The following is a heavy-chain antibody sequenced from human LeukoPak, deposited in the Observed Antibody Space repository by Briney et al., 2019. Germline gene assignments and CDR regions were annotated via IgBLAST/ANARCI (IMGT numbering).Heavy chain of an antibody. D-gene: IGHD7-27*01. Sequence: ASVKVSCKASGYTFTSYDINWVRQATGQGLEWMGWMSPNSGNTGYARKFQGRVTMTRNTFINTAYMELSSLRSEDTAVYYCARGPPNWGFDYWGPGTLVTVSS. CDR2: MSPNSGNT. V-gene: IGHV1-8*01. CDR1: GYTFTSYD. J-gene: IGHJ4*02. CDR3: ARGPPNWGFDY.